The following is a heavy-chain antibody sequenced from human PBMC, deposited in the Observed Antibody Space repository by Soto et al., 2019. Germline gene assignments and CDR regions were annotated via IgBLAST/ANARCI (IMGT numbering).Heavy chain of an antibody. V-gene: IGHV1-69*04. Sequence: SVKVSCKASGGTFSSYTISWVLQAPGQGLEWMGRIIPILGIANYAQKFQGRVTITADKSTSTAYMELSSLRSEDTAVYYCAREWHSGYDPYYFDYWGQGTLVTVSS. CDR1: GGTFSSYT. CDR2: IIPILGIA. J-gene: IGHJ4*02. D-gene: IGHD5-12*01. CDR3: AREWHSGYDPYYFDY.